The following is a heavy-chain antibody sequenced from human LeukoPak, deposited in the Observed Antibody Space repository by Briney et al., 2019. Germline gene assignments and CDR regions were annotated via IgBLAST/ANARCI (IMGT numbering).Heavy chain of an antibody. J-gene: IGHJ6*03. CDR2: INHSGST. V-gene: IGHV4-34*01. Sequence: SETLSLTCAVYGGSFSGYYWSWIRQPPGKGLEWIGEINHSGSTNYNPSLKSRVTISVDTSKNQFSLKLSSVTAADTAVYYCARRSFYYYYYMDVWGKGTTVTVSS. D-gene: IGHD3-16*01. CDR1: GGSFSGYY. CDR3: ARRSFYYYYYMDV.